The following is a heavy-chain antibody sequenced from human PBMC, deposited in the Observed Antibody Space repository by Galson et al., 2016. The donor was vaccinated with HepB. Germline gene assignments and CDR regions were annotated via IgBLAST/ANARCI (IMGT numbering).Heavy chain of an antibody. D-gene: IGHD1-26*01. CDR2: ITGSGSST. CDR1: GFSFSRSD. V-gene: IGHV3-23*01. Sequence: SLRLSCATSGFSFSRSDLNWVRPAPGKGLEWVSAITGSGSSTHYADSVQGRFTISRDNSKNTLYLQMNSLGAEDTALYYCGLWVVGGFDYWGQGTLVAVSS. J-gene: IGHJ4*02. CDR3: GLWVVGGFDY.